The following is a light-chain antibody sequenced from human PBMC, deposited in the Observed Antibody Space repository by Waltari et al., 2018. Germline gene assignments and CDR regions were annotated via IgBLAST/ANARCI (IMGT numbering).Light chain of an antibody. CDR2: NDN. CDR3: AVWDDSLGGV. Sequence: QSVLTQPPSVSGTPGPRVTISCSGSNSNIGGTSVNWYQQLPGKAPKLLIYNDNQGPSGVPDRVSASKSGTSASLAITGLQSEDEADYYCAVWDDSLGGVFGGGTKLTVL. J-gene: IGLJ3*02. CDR1: NSNIGGTS. V-gene: IGLV1-44*01.